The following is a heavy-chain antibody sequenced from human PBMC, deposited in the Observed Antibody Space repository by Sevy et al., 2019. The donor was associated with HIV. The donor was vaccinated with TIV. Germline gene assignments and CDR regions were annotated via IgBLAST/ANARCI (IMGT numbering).Heavy chain of an antibody. V-gene: IGHV3-23*01. D-gene: IGHD5-12*01. CDR3: AKEGFSGYDFGS. Sequence: GGSLRLSCTASALTFSSYVMSWVRQAPGKGLEWVSTISASGGSTYYADSVKGRFTISRDNSNKKVYLQMNSLTAEDTAVYYCAKEGFSGYDFGSWGQGTLVTVSS. CDR2: ISASGGST. J-gene: IGHJ5*01. CDR1: ALTFSSYV.